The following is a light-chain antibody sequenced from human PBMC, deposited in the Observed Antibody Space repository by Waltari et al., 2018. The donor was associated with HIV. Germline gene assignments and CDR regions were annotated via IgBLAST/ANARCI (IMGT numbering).Light chain of an antibody. Sequence: SYELTQPPSVSVSPGQTARITCSGDALAKQYSYWYQQKPGQAPLLLIYKDTERPSGIPERCSGSSAGTTVTLTISGVQAEDEADYYCQSTDSSITYVVFGGGTKLTVL. CDR3: QSTDSSITYVV. CDR1: ALAKQY. V-gene: IGLV3-25*03. CDR2: KDT. J-gene: IGLJ3*02.